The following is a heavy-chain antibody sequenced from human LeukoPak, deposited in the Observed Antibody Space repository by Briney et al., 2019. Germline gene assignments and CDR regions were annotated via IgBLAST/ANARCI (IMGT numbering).Heavy chain of an antibody. J-gene: IGHJ3*01. CDR2: IYYSGST. CDR1: GGSISSYY. D-gene: IGHD3-22*01. V-gene: IGHV4-59*01. Sequence: SETLSLTCTVSGGSISSYYWSWVRQPPGKGLEWIGYIYYSGSTNYNPSLKSRVTISVGTSKNQFSLKLSSVTAADTAVYYCARAEVLPDYFDTSGAFDYWGQGTMVTVSS. CDR3: ARAEVLPDYFDTSGAFDY.